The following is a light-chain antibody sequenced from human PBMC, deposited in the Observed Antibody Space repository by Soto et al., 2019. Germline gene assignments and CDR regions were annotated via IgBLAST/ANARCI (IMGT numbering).Light chain of an antibody. CDR1: QSVSSN. CDR3: QQYNNGPPMYT. CDR2: GAS. J-gene: IGKJ2*01. V-gene: IGKV3-15*01. Sequence: EIVMTQSPATLSVSPGERATLSCRASQSVSSNLAWYQQKPGQAPRLLIYGASTRATGIPARFSGSESGTEFTLTISSLQSEDFAVYYCQQYNNGPPMYTFGQGTKLEIK.